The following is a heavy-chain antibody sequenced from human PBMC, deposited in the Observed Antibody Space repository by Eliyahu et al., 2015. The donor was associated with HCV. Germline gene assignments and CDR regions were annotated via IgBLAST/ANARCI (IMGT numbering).Heavy chain of an antibody. CDR1: GGTFSXXX. V-gene: IGHV1-69*01. Sequence: QVQLVQSGAEVKKPGSSVKVSCKASGGTFSXXXIXWVRQAPGQGLEWMGGIIPIFGTANYAQKFQGRVTITADESTSTAYMELSSLRSEDTAVYYCAREGHRSGWLPLSHDAFDIWGQGTMVTVSS. CDR3: AREGHRSGWLPLSHDAFDI. CDR2: IIPIFGTA. D-gene: IGHD6-19*01. J-gene: IGHJ3*02.